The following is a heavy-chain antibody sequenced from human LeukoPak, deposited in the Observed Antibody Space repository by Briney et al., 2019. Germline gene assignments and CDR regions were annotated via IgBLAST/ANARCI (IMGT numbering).Heavy chain of an antibody. D-gene: IGHD1-1*01. J-gene: IGHJ4*02. CDR3: ARTGTTEAFDY. CDR2: INHSGST. Sequence: SETLSLTCAAYGGSFSGYYWSWIRQPPGKGLEWIGEINHSGSTNYNPSLKSRVTISVDTSKNQFSLKLSSVTAADTAVYYCARTGTTEAFDYWGQGTLVTVSS. CDR1: GGSFSGYY. V-gene: IGHV4-34*01.